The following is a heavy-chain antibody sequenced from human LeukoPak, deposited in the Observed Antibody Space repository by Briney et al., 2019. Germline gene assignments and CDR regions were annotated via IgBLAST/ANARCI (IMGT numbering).Heavy chain of an antibody. V-gene: IGHV1-18*01. CDR1: GYTFTSYG. CDR2: ISAYNGNT. CDR3: ARGAPFHYYDSSVVY. D-gene: IGHD3-22*01. J-gene: IGHJ4*02. Sequence: APVKVSCKASGYTFTSYGISWVRQAPGQGLEWMGWISAYNGNTNYAQKLQGRVTMTTDTSTSTAYMELRSLRSDDTAVYYCARGAPFHYYDSSVVYWGQGTLVTVSS.